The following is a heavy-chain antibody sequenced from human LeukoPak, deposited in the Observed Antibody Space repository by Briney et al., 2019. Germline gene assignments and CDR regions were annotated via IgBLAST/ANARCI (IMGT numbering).Heavy chain of an antibody. Sequence: ASVKVSCKASGYTFTSFDINWVRQATGQGLEWMGWINPNSGNTGYAQKFQGRVTMTRDTSISTAYMELSSLRSDDTAVYYCARGLVMTDNYWGQGTLVTVSS. D-gene: IGHD2-21*02. CDR3: ARGLVMTDNY. J-gene: IGHJ4*02. CDR2: INPNSGNT. V-gene: IGHV1-8*01. CDR1: GYTFTSFD.